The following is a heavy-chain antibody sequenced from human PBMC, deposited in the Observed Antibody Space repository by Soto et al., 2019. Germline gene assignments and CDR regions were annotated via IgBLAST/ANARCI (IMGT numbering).Heavy chain of an antibody. J-gene: IGHJ6*02. CDR3: AKDLFLYYGSGSYYNAYYYGMDV. D-gene: IGHD3-10*01. CDR1: GFTFSSYG. Sequence: GGSLRLSCAASGFTFSSYGMHWVRQAPGKGLEWVAVISYDGSNKYYADSVKGRFTISRDNSKNTLYLQMNSLRAEDTAVYYCAKDLFLYYGSGSYYNAYYYGMDVWGQGTTVTVSS. V-gene: IGHV3-30*18. CDR2: ISYDGSNK.